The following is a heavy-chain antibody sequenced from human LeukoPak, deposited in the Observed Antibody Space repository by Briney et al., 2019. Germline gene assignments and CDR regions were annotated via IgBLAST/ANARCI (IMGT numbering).Heavy chain of an antibody. CDR1: GFTFSSYS. V-gene: IGHV3-21*01. D-gene: IGHD6-13*01. CDR2: ISSSSSYI. CDR3: ARSSGIAAAGTPLYYFDY. Sequence: PGGSLRLSCAASGFTFSSYSMNWVRQAPGKGLEWVSSISSSSSYIYYADSVKGRFTISRDNAKNSLYLQMNSLRAEDTAVYYCARSSGIAAAGTPLYYFDYWGQGTLVTVSS. J-gene: IGHJ4*02.